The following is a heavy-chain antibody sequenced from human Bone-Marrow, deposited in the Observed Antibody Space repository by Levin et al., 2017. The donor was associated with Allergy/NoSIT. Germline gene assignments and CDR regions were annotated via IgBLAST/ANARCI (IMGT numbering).Heavy chain of an antibody. CDR1: GFTYASHA. CDR3: ARGQTQCGSSICPIRFDP. CDR2: ISGTGAVT. V-gene: IGHV3-23*01. Sequence: GGSLRLSCAASGFTYASHAMSWVRQAPGKGLEWVSAISGTGAVTYYADSVKGRFTISRDNSKNTLYLQMSSLRADDTAVYYCARGQTQCGSSICPIRFDPWGQGTLVTVSS. D-gene: IGHD2/OR15-2a*01. J-gene: IGHJ5*02.